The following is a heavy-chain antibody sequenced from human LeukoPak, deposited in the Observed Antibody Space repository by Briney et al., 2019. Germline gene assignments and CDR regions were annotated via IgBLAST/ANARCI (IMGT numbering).Heavy chain of an antibody. CDR3: AKVNWNDGGFFDY. J-gene: IGHJ4*02. V-gene: IGHV3-30*02. CDR2: IQYDGSDK. D-gene: IGHD1-1*01. Sequence: GGSLRLSCAASGFTFSSYAMHWVRQDPGKGLEWVAFIQYDGSDKYYADSVKGRFTISRDHSKNTLYLQMNSLRAEDTAVYYCAKVNWNDGGFFDYWGQGTLVTVSS. CDR1: GFTFSSYA.